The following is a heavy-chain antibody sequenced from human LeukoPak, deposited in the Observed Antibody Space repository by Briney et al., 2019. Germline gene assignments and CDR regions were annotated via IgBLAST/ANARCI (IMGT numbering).Heavy chain of an antibody. CDR3: ASLCGGDCSLINFDI. CDR1: GFTFSSYS. J-gene: IGHJ3*02. D-gene: IGHD2-21*01. Sequence: PGGSLRLSCAASGFTFSSYSMNWVRQAPGKGLEWVSYISSSSGTISYADSVKGRFTISRDNAKNSLYLQMNSLRDEDTAVYYCASLCGGDCSLINFDIWGQGTMVTVSP. CDR2: ISSSSGTI. V-gene: IGHV3-48*02.